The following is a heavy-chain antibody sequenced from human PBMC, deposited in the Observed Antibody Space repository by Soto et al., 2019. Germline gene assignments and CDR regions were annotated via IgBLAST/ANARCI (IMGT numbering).Heavy chain of an antibody. CDR1: GFTFSSYA. CDR3: ARDPGITIFGVVLRHGMDV. V-gene: IGHV3-30-3*01. D-gene: IGHD3-3*01. J-gene: IGHJ6*02. CDR2: ISYDGSNK. Sequence: QVQLVESGGGVVQPGRSLRLSCAASGFTFSSYAMHWVRQAPGKGLEWVAVISYDGSNKYYADSVKGRFTISRDNSKNTLYLQMTSLRAEDTAVYYCARDPGITIFGVVLRHGMDVWGQGTTVPVSS.